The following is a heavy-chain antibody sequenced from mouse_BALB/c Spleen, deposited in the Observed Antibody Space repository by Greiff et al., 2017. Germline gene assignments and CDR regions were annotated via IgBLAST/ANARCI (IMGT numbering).Heavy chain of an antibody. CDR2: ISYDGSN. J-gene: IGHJ4*01. CDR3: AREGSFYYDAMDY. CDR1: GYSITSGYY. Sequence: DVQLQESGPGLVKPSQSLSLTCSVTGYSITSGYYWNWIRQFPGNKLEWMGYISYDGSNNYNPSLKNRISITRDTSKNQFFLKLNSVTTEDTATYYCAREGSFYYDAMDYWGQGTSVTVSS. V-gene: IGHV3-6*02.